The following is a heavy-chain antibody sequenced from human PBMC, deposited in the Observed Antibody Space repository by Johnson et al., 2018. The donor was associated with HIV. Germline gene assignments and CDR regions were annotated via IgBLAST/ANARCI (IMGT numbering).Heavy chain of an antibody. V-gene: IGHV3-30*04. CDR2: ISYDGSNK. D-gene: IGHD2-21*01. J-gene: IGHJ3*02. Sequence: QVQLVESGGGLVQPGGSLRLSCAASGFTFSSYAMHWVRQAPGKGLEWVAVISYDGSNKYYADSVTGRFTISRDNSKNTLYLQMNSLRAEDTAVYYCARERRAGVKGAFDIWGQGTMVTVSS. CDR1: GFTFSSYA. CDR3: ARERRAGVKGAFDI.